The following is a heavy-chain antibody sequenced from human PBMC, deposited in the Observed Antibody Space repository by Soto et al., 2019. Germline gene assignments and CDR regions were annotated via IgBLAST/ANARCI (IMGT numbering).Heavy chain of an antibody. J-gene: IGHJ4*02. CDR2: IYSGGTT. Sequence: EVHLVESGGGLVQPGGSLRLSCAASRFAVSDNYMSWVRQAPGKGLEFVSLIYSGGTTSYADSVKGRFTISRDNSKNTLYLQMNNLRAEDTAVYYCATRTITLPQWGQGTLVTVSS. D-gene: IGHD5-12*01. V-gene: IGHV3-66*01. CDR1: RFAVSDNY. CDR3: ATRTITLPQ.